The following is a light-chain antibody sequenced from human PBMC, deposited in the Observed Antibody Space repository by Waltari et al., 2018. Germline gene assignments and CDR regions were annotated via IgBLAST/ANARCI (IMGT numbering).Light chain of an antibody. CDR1: QSVSSY. Sequence: ELVLTQSPAPLPLSPGARATLSSRASQSVSSYLAWYQQNPGQAPRLLIYDASNRATGIPARFSGSGSGTDFTLTISSLEPEDFAVYYCQQRSNSWTFGQGTKVEIK. CDR3: QQRSNSWT. CDR2: DAS. V-gene: IGKV3-11*01. J-gene: IGKJ1*01.